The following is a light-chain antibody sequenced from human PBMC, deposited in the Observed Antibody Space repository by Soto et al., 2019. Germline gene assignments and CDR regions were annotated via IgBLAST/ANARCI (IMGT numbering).Light chain of an antibody. J-gene: IGLJ2*01. Sequence: QSVLTQPPSVSAAPRQTVTISCSGSSSNIGNNYVSWYRQLPGTAPKLVIYDNNKRPSGIPDRFSGSRSGTSATLGITGLQTGDEGDYYCGVWDSSLSAVVFGGGTQLTVL. CDR1: SSNIGNNY. CDR2: DNN. V-gene: IGLV1-51*01. CDR3: GVWDSSLSAVV.